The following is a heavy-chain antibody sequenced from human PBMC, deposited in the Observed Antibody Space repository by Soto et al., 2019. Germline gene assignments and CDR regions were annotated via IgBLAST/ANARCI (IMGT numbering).Heavy chain of an antibody. CDR3: ARGYFDFWSGYLDY. V-gene: IGHV4-34*01. CDR1: GGSFSGYY. Sequence: SETLSLTCAVYGGSFSGYYWCWIRQPPGKGLEWIGEINHSVSTHYNPSLTSRVTISVDTPKNQFSLKRSAVTAADTAVYYCARGYFDFWSGYLDYWGQGTLVTVSS. CDR2: INHSVST. J-gene: IGHJ4*02. D-gene: IGHD3-3*01.